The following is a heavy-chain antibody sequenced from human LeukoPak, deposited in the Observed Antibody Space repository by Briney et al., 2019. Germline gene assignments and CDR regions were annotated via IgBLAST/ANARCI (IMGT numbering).Heavy chain of an antibody. D-gene: IGHD3-22*01. CDR3: TRDHGDSSGYYYSGY. CDR2: IRSKAYGGTT. J-gene: IGHJ4*02. Sequence: PGGSLRLSCTASGFTFGDYAMSWFRQAPGKGLEWVGFIRSKAYGGTTEYAASVKGRLTISRDDSKSIAYLQMNSLKTEDTAVYYCTRDHGDSSGYYYSGYWGQGTLVTVSS. CDR1: GFTFGDYA. V-gene: IGHV3-49*03.